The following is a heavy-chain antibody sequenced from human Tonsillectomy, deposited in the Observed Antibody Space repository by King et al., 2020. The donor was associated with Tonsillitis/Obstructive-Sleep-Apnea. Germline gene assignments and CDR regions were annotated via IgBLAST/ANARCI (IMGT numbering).Heavy chain of an antibody. CDR2: IYYSGNT. CDR1: GGSISNYY. CDR3: ARLLFPRPGVTTSGTNYFDY. D-gene: IGHD6-13*01. J-gene: IGHJ4*02. Sequence: MQLQESGPGLVKPSETLSLTCTVSGGSISNYYWSWIRQPPGKGLEWIGYIYYSGNTNYNPSLKSRVTISVDTSKNQFSLKLSSVTAADTAVYYCARLLFPRPGVTTSGTNYFDYWGQGTLVTVSS. V-gene: IGHV4-59*08.